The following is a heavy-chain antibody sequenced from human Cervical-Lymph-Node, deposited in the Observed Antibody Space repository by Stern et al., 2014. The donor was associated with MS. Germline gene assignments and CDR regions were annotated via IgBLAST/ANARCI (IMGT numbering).Heavy chain of an antibody. CDR2: ISHSGSA. CDR3: ARYSWPTADESFDS. D-gene: IGHD2-2*01. CDR1: GGSFSGYY. V-gene: IGHV4-34*01. Sequence: QVQLQQWGAGLVKPSETLSLTCAVYGGSFSGYYWSWIRQPPGTGLEWIGVISHSGSAKISSTLWGRVSISIDTSKHQFSLRLSSVTAADTAVYFCARYSWPTADESFDSWGLGTLVTVSS. J-gene: IGHJ4*02.